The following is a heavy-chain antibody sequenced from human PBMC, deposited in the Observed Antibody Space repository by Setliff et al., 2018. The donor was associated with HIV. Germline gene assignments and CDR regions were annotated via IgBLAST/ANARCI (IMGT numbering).Heavy chain of an antibody. CDR3: ARDRGYPDSFNI. J-gene: IGHJ3*02. D-gene: IGHD3-10*01. Sequence: GESLKISCVASGFTFGPFWMHWVRQAPGKGLEWVSYINSDGSIITYGESVKGRFTISRDNAKNTLYLQMNSLRAEDTAVYYCARDRGYPDSFNIWVQGAVITVSS. CDR1: GFTFGPFW. CDR2: INSDGSII. V-gene: IGHV3-74*01.